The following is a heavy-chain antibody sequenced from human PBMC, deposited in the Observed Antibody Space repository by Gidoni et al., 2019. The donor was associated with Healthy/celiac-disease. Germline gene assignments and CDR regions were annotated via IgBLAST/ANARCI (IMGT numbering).Heavy chain of an antibody. CDR3: AKEEYYYDSSGYYFDY. CDR1: GFTFSSYA. D-gene: IGHD3-22*01. CDR2: ISGSGGST. J-gene: IGHJ4*02. Sequence: EVQLLESGGGLVQPGGSLRLSCAASGFTFSSYAMSWVRQAPGKGLEWVSAISGSGGSTYYADSVKGRFTISRDNSKNTLYLQMNSLRAEDTAVYYCAKEEYYYDSSGYYFDYWGQGTLVTVSS. V-gene: IGHV3-23*01.